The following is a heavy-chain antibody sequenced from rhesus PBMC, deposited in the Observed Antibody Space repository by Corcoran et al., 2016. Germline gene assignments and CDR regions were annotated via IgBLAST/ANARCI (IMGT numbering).Heavy chain of an antibody. CDR3: TRDPPYYSGSYYFYYFDY. Sequence: EVQLVESGGGLVQPGGSLRLCCAASGFTFSSYDMNWVRQAPGKGLAGVSYISYTGKTKYYADTVESRFPISRDNAKHSLSLQMSSLRAEDTALYYCTRDPPYYSGSYYFYYFDYWGQGVLVTVSS. V-gene: IGHV3-136*01. CDR1: GFTFSSYD. D-gene: IGHD3-16*01. CDR2: ISYTGKTK. J-gene: IGHJ4*01.